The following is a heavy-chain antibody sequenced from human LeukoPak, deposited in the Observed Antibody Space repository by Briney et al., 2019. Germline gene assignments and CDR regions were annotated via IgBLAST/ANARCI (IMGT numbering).Heavy chain of an antibody. J-gene: IGHJ4*02. D-gene: IGHD3-16*02. CDR3: ARHVFGGSYPDY. Sequence: GESLKISCKASGYGFTAYYIGWVRQMPGKGLEWMGIIYPGDSDTRYSPSFQGQVTISADKSITTAYLQWSSLKASDTARYYCARHVFGGSYPDYWGQGTLVTVSS. V-gene: IGHV5-51*01. CDR2: IYPGDSDT. CDR1: GYGFTAYY.